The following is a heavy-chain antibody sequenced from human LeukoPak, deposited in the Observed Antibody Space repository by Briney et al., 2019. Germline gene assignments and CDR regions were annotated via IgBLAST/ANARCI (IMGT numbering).Heavy chain of an antibody. J-gene: IGHJ4*02. CDR3: ARNRGRGSYHTDY. D-gene: IGHD3-16*01. Sequence: PGGSLRLSCAASGFTFSTYEMNWVRQAPGKGLEWVSYISSSSSYIYYADSVKGRFTISRDNAKNSLYLQMNSLRAEDTAVYYCARNRGRGSYHTDYWGQGTLVTVSS. CDR2: ISSSSSYI. CDR1: GFTFSTYE. V-gene: IGHV3-21*05.